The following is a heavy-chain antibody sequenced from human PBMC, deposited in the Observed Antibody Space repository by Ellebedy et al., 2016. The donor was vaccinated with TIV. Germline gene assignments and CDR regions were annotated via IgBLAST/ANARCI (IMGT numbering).Heavy chain of an antibody. Sequence: GGSLRLXXAASGFTVSGNYMSWVRQAPGKGLEWVSVIYSGGITHYADSVKGRFTISRDNSKNTLYLQMNSLRAEDTAVYYCASGHTVTSSPTDYWGQGTLVTVSS. V-gene: IGHV3-66*01. J-gene: IGHJ4*02. CDR3: ASGHTVTSSPTDY. CDR2: IYSGGIT. D-gene: IGHD4-17*01. CDR1: GFTVSGNY.